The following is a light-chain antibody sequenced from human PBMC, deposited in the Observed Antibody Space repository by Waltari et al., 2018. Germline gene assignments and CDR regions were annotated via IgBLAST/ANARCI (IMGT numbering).Light chain of an antibody. CDR2: DAS. CDR3: QERSNWVFT. Sequence: EIVLTQSPATLSLSPGERATLSCRASQSFTNYLAWYQQKPGQAPRLLIYDASNRATGIPARFSGSGSGTDFTLTISSLEPEDFAVYYCQERSNWVFTFGPGTKVDI. J-gene: IGKJ3*01. CDR1: QSFTNY. V-gene: IGKV3-11*01.